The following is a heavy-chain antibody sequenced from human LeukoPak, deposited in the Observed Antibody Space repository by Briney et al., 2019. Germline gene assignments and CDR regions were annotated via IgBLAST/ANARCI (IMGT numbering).Heavy chain of an antibody. CDR1: GYTFTGYY. J-gene: IGHJ5*02. D-gene: IGHD2-15*01. Sequence: ASVKVSCKASGYTFTGYYMHWVRQAPGQGLEWMGWINPNSGGTNYAQKFQGRVTMTRDTSISTAYMELSRLRSDDTAVYYCARDRSDGYCSGGSCYDWFDPWGQGTLVTVSS. V-gene: IGHV1-2*02. CDR2: INPNSGGT. CDR3: ARDRSDGYCSGGSCYDWFDP.